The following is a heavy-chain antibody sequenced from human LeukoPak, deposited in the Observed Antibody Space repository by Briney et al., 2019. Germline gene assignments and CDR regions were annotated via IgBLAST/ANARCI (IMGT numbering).Heavy chain of an antibody. Sequence: SETLSLTCTVSGYSISSGYYWGWIRQPPGKGLEWIGYIYYSGSTNYNPSLKSRVTISVDTSKNQFSLKLSSVTAADTAVYYCARVSEWLQFTWYFDLWGRGTLVTVSS. V-gene: IGHV4-61*01. CDR1: GYSISSGYY. CDR3: ARVSEWLQFTWYFDL. CDR2: IYYSGST. D-gene: IGHD5-24*01. J-gene: IGHJ2*01.